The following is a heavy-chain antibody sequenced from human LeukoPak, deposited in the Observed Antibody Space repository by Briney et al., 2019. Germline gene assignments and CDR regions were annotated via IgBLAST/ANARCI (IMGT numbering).Heavy chain of an antibody. CDR1: GGSFSGYY. CDR2: INHSGST. J-gene: IGHJ4*02. Sequence: SETLSLTCAVYGGSFSGYYWSWIRQPPGKGLEWIGEINHSGSTNYNPSLKSRVTISVDTSKNQFSLKLSSVTAADTAVYYCARSRGSGWTFDYWGQGTLVTVSS. CDR3: ARSRGSGWTFDY. D-gene: IGHD6-19*01. V-gene: IGHV4-34*01.